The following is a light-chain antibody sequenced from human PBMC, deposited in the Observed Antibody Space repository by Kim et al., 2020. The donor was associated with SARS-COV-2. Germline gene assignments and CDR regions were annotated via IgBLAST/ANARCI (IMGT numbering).Light chain of an antibody. CDR1: SLRVHY. Sequence: SSELTQDPAMSVALGQTVRITCQGDSLRVHYASWYQQKPGQAPVLVIFGKNSRPSGIPDRFSGSSSGNTASFTITGSQAEDEADYYCKSRDSRGNLVVYG. CDR2: GKN. J-gene: IGLJ2*01. V-gene: IGLV3-19*01. CDR3: KSRDSRGNLVV.